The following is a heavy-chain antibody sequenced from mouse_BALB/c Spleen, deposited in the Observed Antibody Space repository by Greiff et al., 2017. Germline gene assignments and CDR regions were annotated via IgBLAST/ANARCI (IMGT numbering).Heavy chain of an antibody. V-gene: IGHV1-7*01. CDR1: GYTFTSYW. Sequence: QVQLQQSGAELAKPGASVKMSCKASGYTFTSYWMHWVKRRPGQGLEWIGYINPSTGYTEYNQKFKDKATLTADKSSSTAYMQLSSLTSEDSAVYYCARGGTLDYWGQGTTLTVSS. J-gene: IGHJ2*01. CDR3: ARGGTLDY. CDR2: INPSTGYT.